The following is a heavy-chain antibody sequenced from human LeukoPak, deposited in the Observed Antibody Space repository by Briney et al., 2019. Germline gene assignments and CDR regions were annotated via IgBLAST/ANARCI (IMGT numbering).Heavy chain of an antibody. CDR1: GVSLSSYG. CDR3: ASELGIDAFDI. Sequence: GGSLRLSCEVTGVSLSSYGMHWVRQAPGKGLEWVSYISSGSSTIYYADSVKGRFTISRDNAKNSLYLQMNSLRAEDTAVYYCASELGIDAFDIWGQGTMVTVSS. CDR2: ISSGSSTI. V-gene: IGHV3-48*04. J-gene: IGHJ3*02. D-gene: IGHD7-27*01.